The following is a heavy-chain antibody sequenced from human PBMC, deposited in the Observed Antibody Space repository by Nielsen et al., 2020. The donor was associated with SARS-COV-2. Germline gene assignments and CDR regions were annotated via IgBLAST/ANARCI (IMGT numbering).Heavy chain of an antibody. J-gene: IGHJ4*02. V-gene: IGHV3-7*01. D-gene: IGHD2-21*02. CDR1: GFTFSSYW. CDR2: IKQDGSEK. Sequence: GESLKISCAASGFTFSSYWMSWVRQAPGKGLEWVANIKQDGSEKYYVDSVKGRFTISRDNAKNSLYLQMNSLRAEDTAVYYCARDGSGVTLDYWGQGTLVTVSS. CDR3: ARDGSGVTLDY.